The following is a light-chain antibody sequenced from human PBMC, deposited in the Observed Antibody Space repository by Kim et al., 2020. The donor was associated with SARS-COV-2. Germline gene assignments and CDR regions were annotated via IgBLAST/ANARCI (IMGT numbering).Light chain of an antibody. J-gene: IGLJ2*01. CDR3: AVWDNSLTGRV. CDR1: SSNIGRNF. CDR2: KNN. V-gene: IGLV1-47*01. Sequence: GQRIPISCSGSSSNIGRNFVSWYQQFPGKAPQLLIYKNNRRPSGVSDRFSGSKSGTSASLAIRGLRSDDEADYYCAVWDNSLTGRVFGGGTKLTVL.